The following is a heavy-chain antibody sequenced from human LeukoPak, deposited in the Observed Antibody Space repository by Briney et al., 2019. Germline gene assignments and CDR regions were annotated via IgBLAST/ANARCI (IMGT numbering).Heavy chain of an antibody. CDR3: ARGPASGSDFAWFDS. Sequence: GSLRLSCAASGFTFSDYYMSWIRQSPGKGLEWIGEINHSGSTKFNPSLKSRVTILVDMSRSQFSLQLNSVTAADTAVYCCARGPASGSDFAWFDSWGQGTLVTVSS. J-gene: IGHJ5*01. CDR2: INHSGST. CDR1: GFTFSDYY. D-gene: IGHD3-10*01. V-gene: IGHV4-34*01.